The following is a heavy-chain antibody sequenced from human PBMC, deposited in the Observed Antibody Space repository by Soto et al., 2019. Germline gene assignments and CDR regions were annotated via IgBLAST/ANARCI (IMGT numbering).Heavy chain of an antibody. Sequence: SETLSLTCTVSGGSISSSSYYWGWIRQPPGKGLEWIGSIYYSGSTYYNPSLKSRVTISVDTSKNQFSLKLSSVTAADTAVYYCARSYRGCSGGSCYYYYYMDVWGKGTTVTVSS. J-gene: IGHJ6*03. D-gene: IGHD2-15*01. CDR3: ARSYRGCSGGSCYYYYYMDV. V-gene: IGHV4-39*01. CDR1: GGSISSSSYY. CDR2: IYYSGST.